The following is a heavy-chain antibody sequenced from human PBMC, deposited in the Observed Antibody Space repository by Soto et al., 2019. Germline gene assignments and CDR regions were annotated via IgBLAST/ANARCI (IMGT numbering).Heavy chain of an antibody. D-gene: IGHD6-13*01. J-gene: IGHJ4*02. CDR1: GFTFSSYA. Sequence: QVQLVESGGGVVQPGRSLRLSCAASGFTFSSYAMHWVRQAPGKGLEWVAVISYDGSNKYYADSVKGRFTISRYNSKNTLYLQMNSLRAEDTAVYYCEREEGDSSSLYFDYLGQGTLLTVSS. CDR2: ISYDGSNK. CDR3: EREEGDSSSLYFDY. V-gene: IGHV3-30-3*01.